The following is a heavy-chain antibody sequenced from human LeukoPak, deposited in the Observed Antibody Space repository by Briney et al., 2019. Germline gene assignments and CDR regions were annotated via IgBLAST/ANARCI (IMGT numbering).Heavy chain of an antibody. D-gene: IGHD2-15*01. CDR1: GGSFNGYY. V-gene: IGHV4-34*01. CDR3: ARVAPGYCSGGSCYPYYYYYYMDV. J-gene: IGHJ6*03. CDR2: INHSGST. Sequence: PSETLSLTCAVYGGSFNGYYWSWIRQPPGKGLEWIGEINHSGSTNYNPSLKSRVTISVDTSKNQFSLKLSSVTAADTAVYYCARVAPGYCSGGSCYPYYYYYYMDVWGKGTTVTVSS.